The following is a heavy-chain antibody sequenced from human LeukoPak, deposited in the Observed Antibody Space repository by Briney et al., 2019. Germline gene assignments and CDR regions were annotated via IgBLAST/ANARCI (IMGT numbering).Heavy chain of an antibody. CDR2: IMQDGSEK. CDR3: ARDRYYDTSGQYYFDY. CDR1: GFTFSSYW. D-gene: IGHD3-22*01. V-gene: IGHV3-7*04. Sequence: PGGSLRLSCAASGFTFSSYWMGWVRRAPGKGLEWVANIMQDGSEKYCVDSVKGRFTISRDNAKNSLYLQMNSLRAEDTAVYYCARDRYYDTSGQYYFDYWGQGTQVTVSS. J-gene: IGHJ4*02.